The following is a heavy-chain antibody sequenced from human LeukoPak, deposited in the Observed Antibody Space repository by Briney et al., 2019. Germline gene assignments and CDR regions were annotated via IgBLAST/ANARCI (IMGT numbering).Heavy chain of an antibody. J-gene: IGHJ4*02. D-gene: IGHD1-26*01. CDR1: GGSISSYY. CDR3: ARELYSGSYYGRPSGFDY. Sequence: SETLSLTCTVSGGSISSYYWSWIRQPAGKGLEWIGRIYTSGSTNYNPSLKSRVTMSVDTSKNLFSLKVSSVTAADTAVYYCARELYSGSYYGRPSGFDYWGQGTLVTVSS. CDR2: IYTSGST. V-gene: IGHV4-4*07.